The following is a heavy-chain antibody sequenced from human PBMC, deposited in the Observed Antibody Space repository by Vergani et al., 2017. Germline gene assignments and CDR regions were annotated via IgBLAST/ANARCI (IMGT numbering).Heavy chain of an antibody. Sequence: QVQLVQSGAEVKKPGASVKVSCKASGYTFTGYYMHWVRQAPGQGLGWMGWINPNSGGTNYAQKFQGRVTMTRDTSISTAYMELSRLRSDDTAVYYCARVHESIEYSSSSGDYYYYYMDVWGKGTTVTVSS. D-gene: IGHD6-6*01. CDR1: GYTFTGYY. CDR2: INPNSGGT. CDR3: ARVHESIEYSSSSGDYYYYYMDV. J-gene: IGHJ6*03. V-gene: IGHV1-2*02.